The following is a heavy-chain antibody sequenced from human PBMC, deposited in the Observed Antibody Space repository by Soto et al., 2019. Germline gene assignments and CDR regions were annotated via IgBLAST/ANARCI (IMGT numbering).Heavy chain of an antibody. CDR1: GGTFDHAA. J-gene: IGHJ4*02. D-gene: IGHD2-21*01. V-gene: IGHV1-69*01. CDR2: INPMFNST. Sequence: QVQLVQSGAEVKKPGSSVKVSCEAPGGTFDHAAITWVRQAPGQGLEWVGGINPMFNSTHYAQKFQSRVTITADAVTTTAFMELGGLTSDDTAVYNCARHIFAADYWDQGTLLVVSS. CDR3: ARHIFAADY.